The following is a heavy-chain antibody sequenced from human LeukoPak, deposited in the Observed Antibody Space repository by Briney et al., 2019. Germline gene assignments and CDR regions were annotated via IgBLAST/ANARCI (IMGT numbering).Heavy chain of an antibody. CDR2: IYWDDDK. Sequence: SGPTLVNPTQTLTLTCTFSGFSLSTSGVGVGWIRQPPGKALEGLALIYWDDDKRYSPSLKSRLTITKDTSKNQVVLTMTNMDPVDTATYYCARYILPGPDANKVYWGQGTLVTVSS. CDR3: ARYILPGPDANKVY. V-gene: IGHV2-5*02. D-gene: IGHD3-9*01. CDR1: GFSLSTSGVG. J-gene: IGHJ4*02.